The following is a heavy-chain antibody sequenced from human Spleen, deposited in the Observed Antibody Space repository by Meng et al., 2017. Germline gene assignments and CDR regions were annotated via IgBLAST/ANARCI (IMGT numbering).Heavy chain of an antibody. CDR3: VKSTRGYYYVTPDLDY. J-gene: IGHJ4*02. V-gene: IGHV3-9*01. CDR2: ISWISNSI. CDR1: GFTFSSYE. Sequence: SLKISCAASGFTFSSYEMNWVRQAPGKGLEWVSGISWISNSIGYADSVKGRFTISRDNAKNSLYLQMNSLRVEDTAFYYCVKSTRGYYYVTPDLDYWGQGALVTVSS. D-gene: IGHD3-22*01.